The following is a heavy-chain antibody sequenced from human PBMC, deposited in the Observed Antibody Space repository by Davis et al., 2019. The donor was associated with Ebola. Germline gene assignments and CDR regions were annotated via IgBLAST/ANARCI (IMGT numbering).Heavy chain of an antibody. CDR1: GFVFRNYV. D-gene: IGHD6-6*01. CDR2: LGTSADT. Sequence: GESLKISCAASGFVFRNYVMSWVRQAPGKGLEWVSTLGTSADTYYADSVKGRFTISRDNAKNSLSLQMNSLRAEDTAVYYCARVGRYSSSSGPDYYGLDVWGKGTTVTVSS. V-gene: IGHV3-23*01. J-gene: IGHJ6*04. CDR3: ARVGRYSSSSGPDYYGLDV.